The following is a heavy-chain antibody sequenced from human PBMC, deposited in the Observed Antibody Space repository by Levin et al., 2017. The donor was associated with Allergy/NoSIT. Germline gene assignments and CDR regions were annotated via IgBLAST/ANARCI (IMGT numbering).Heavy chain of an antibody. D-gene: IGHD6-13*01. CDR3: AKDSSSWYGTNYFDY. Sequence: SVKVSCKASGGTFSSYAISWVRQAPGQGLEWMGGIIPIFGTANYAQKFQGRVTITADESTSTAYMELSSLRSEDTAVYYCAKDSSSWYGTNYFDYWGQGTLVTVSS. CDR1: GGTFSSYA. V-gene: IGHV1-69*13. CDR2: IIPIFGTA. J-gene: IGHJ4*02.